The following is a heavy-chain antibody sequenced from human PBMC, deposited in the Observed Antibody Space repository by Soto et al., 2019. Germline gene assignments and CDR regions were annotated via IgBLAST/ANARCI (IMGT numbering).Heavy chain of an antibody. CDR2: INSDGSST. V-gene: IGHV3-74*01. CDR3: ASLGDYPPTYYYYYGMDV. D-gene: IGHD4-17*01. J-gene: IGHJ6*02. CDR1: GFTFSSYW. Sequence: PGGSLRLSCAASGFTFSSYWMHWVRQAPGKGLVWVSRINSDGSSTSYADSVKGRFTISRDNAKNKQYLQMNSLRAEDTAVYYCASLGDYPPTYYYYYGMDVWGQGTTVTVSS.